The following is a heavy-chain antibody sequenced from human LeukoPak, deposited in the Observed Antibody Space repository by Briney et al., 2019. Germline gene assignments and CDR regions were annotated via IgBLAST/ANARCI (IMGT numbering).Heavy chain of an antibody. CDR3: AKAGSGNYDGIDY. CDR2: ISYDGSNK. V-gene: IGHV3-30*18. Sequence: GGSLRLSCAASGFTFSSYGMHWVRQAPGKGLEWVAVISYDGSNKYYADSVKGRFTISRDNSKNTLYLQMNSLRAEDTAVYYCAKAGSGNYDGIDYWGQGTLVTVSS. D-gene: IGHD1-26*01. J-gene: IGHJ4*02. CDR1: GFTFSSYG.